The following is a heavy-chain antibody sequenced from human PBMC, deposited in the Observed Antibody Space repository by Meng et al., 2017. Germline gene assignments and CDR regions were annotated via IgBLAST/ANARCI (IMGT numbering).Heavy chain of an antibody. D-gene: IGHD5-24*01. Sequence: QVELVESGGCVVQPGRSLRLSCAASGFTFSSYAMHWVRQAPGKGLEWVAVISYDGSNKYYADSVKGRFTISRDNSKNTLYLQMNSLRAEDTAVYYCARVGMADPPDWGQGTLVTVSS. J-gene: IGHJ4*02. V-gene: IGHV3-30*01. CDR3: ARVGMADPPD. CDR2: ISYDGSNK. CDR1: GFTFSSYA.